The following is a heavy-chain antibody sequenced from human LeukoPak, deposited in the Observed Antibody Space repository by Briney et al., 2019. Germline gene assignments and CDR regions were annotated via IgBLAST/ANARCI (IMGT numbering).Heavy chain of an antibody. D-gene: IGHD5-24*01. CDR2: IYHSGST. J-gene: IGHJ4*02. Sequence: PSETLSLTCAVSGGSISSGGYSWSWIRQPPGKGLEWIGYIYHSGSTYYNPSLKSRVTTSVDRSKNQFSLKLSSVTAADTAVYYCARGPYGYNPFDYWGQGTLVTVSS. V-gene: IGHV4-30-2*01. CDR3: ARGPYGYNPFDY. CDR1: GGSISSGGYS.